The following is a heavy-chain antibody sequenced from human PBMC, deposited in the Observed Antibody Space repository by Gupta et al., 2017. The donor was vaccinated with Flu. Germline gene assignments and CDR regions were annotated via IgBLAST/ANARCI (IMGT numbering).Heavy chain of an antibody. D-gene: IGHD3-22*01. CDR1: GFNFRSYA. CDR2: ISGSGGST. V-gene: IGHV3-23*01. J-gene: IGHJ4*02. CDR3: AKEDSSGYLYYFDY. Sequence: EVTLLESGGGLIQLGGSLRLYCAASGFNFRSYAMSWVRQAPGKGLEWVSAISGSGGSTYYADSVKGRFTISRDNSKNTLYLQMNSLRAEETAVYYCAKEDSSGYLYYFDYWGQGTLVTVSS.